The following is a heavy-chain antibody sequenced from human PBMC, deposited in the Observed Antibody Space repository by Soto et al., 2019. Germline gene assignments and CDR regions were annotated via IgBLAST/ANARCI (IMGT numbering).Heavy chain of an antibody. CDR2: TYYRSRFFS. V-gene: IGHV6-1*01. CDR3: VRDRYSSSGWFDP. Sequence: SQTLSLTCAITGDSVSSNSAGWSWVRQSPSRGLEWLGRTYYRSRFFSDYAESVKSRIIINPDTSKNQFSLQLKSVTPEDTAVYYCVRDRYSSSGWFDPWGQGTPVTVSS. J-gene: IGHJ5*02. D-gene: IGHD3-10*01. CDR1: GDSVSSNSAG.